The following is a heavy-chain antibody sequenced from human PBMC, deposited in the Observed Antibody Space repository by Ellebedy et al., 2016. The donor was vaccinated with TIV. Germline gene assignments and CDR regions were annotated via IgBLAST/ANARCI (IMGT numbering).Heavy chain of an antibody. D-gene: IGHD5-18*01. CDR3: ARGDPADTAMITS. CDR2: ISGRGEST. J-gene: IGHJ4*02. Sequence: GESLKISCATSGFIFSDYAISWVRQPPGKGLEWVSTISGRGESTFAADSVKGRFTISRDFSKRTVYLQMNSLRREDTAVYYCARGDPADTAMITSWGQGTLVAVSS. V-gene: IGHV3-23*01. CDR1: GFIFSDYA.